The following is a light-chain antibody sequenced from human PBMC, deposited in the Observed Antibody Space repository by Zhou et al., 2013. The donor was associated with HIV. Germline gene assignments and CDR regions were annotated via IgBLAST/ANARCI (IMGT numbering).Light chain of an antibody. J-gene: IGKJ1*01. CDR1: QYMDVNY. CDR2: GAS. CDR3: HHYGPSRT. V-gene: IGKV3-20*01. Sequence: EIVMTQSPATLSVSPGERATLSCRASQYMDVNYLAWYQQRPGQAPRLLIYGASNRATGIPDRFSGSGSGTAFTLTISRLEPEDFAVFYCHHYGPSRTFGQGTKVEIK.